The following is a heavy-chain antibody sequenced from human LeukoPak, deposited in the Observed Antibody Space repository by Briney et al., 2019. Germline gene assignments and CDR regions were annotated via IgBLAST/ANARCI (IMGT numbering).Heavy chain of an antibody. CDR2: TYYRSKWYN. J-gene: IGHJ4*02. V-gene: IGHV6-1*01. D-gene: IGHD2-15*01. CDR3: ARDSFRCSGGSCYPFDY. Sequence: SQTLSLTCAISGDSASSNSAAWNWIRQSPSRGLEWLGRTYYRSKWYNDYAVSVKSRITINPDTSKNQFSLQLNSVTPEDTAVYYCARDSFRCSGGSCYPFDYWGQGTLVTVSS. CDR1: GDSASSNSAA.